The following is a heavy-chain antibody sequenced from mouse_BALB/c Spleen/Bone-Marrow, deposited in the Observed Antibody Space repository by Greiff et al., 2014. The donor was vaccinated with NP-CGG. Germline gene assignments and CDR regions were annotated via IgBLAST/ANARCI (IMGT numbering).Heavy chain of an antibody. CDR3: ARFYGYDGMDY. CDR2: IYPGDGDT. Sequence: SGAELARPGASVKLSCKASGYTFTSYWMQWVKQRPGQGLEWIGIIYPGDGDTRYTQKFKGKATLTADKSSSTAYMQLSSLASEDSAVYYCARFYGYDGMDYWGQGTSVTVSS. J-gene: IGHJ4*01. CDR1: GYTFTSYW. V-gene: IGHV1-87*01. D-gene: IGHD2-2*01.